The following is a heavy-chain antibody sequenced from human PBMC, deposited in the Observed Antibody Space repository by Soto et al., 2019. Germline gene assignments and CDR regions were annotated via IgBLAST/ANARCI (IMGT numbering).Heavy chain of an antibody. V-gene: IGHV4-59*11. CDR1: GDFISNHY. Sequence: SETLSLTCTVSGDFISNHYWNWIRQPPGGGLEWIAYIDYSGNTNYNPSLKSRVTISLDTSKNQLSLKLNSVTAADTAVYYCARGLITGSQYSGGWYYFDSWGQGTQVTVSS. CDR2: IDYSGNT. CDR3: ARGLITGSQYSGGWYYFDS. D-gene: IGHD1-26*01. J-gene: IGHJ4*02.